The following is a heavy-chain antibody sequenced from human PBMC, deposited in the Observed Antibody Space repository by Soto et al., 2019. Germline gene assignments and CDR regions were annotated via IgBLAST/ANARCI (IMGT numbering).Heavy chain of an antibody. CDR1: GFTFISYA. CDR3: VKAGTRAYYDFWSGSYYYYGMDV. CDR2: ISSNGGST. D-gene: IGHD3-3*01. V-gene: IGHV3-64D*08. Sequence: SGGSLRLSCSASGFTFISYAMHWVRQAPGKGLEYVSAISSNGGSTYYADSVKGRFTISRDNSKNTLYLQMSSLRAEDTAVYYCVKAGTRAYYDFWSGSYYYYGMDVWGQGTTVTVSS. J-gene: IGHJ6*02.